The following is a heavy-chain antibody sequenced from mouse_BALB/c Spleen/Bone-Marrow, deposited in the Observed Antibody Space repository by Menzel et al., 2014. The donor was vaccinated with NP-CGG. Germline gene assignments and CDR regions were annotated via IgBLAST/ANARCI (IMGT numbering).Heavy chain of an antibody. V-gene: IGHV10S3*01. CDR2: IRRESNNYAT. Sequence: EVMLVESGGGLVQPKGSLRLSCAAPGFTFYANAMNWVRQAPGKGLEWVARIRRESNNYATYYADSVKDRFTISRDDSQSMLYLQMNNLKTEDTAMYYYVGYPFAYWGQGTLVTVSA. J-gene: IGHJ3*01. D-gene: IGHD2-2*01. CDR3: VGYPFAY. CDR1: GFTFYANA.